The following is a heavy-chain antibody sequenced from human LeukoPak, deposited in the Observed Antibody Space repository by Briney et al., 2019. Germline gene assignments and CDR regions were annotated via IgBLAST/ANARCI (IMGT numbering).Heavy chain of an antibody. J-gene: IGHJ4*02. V-gene: IGHV4-59*01. D-gene: IGHD6-13*01. CDR2: IYYSGST. CDR1: GGSISSYY. Sequence: SETLSLTCTVSGGSISSYYWSWIRQPPGKGLEWIGYIYYSGSTNYNPSLKSRVTISVDTSKNQFSLKLSSVTAADTAVYYCARAPPGAAAGRRWYFDYWGQGTLVTVSS. CDR3: ARAPPGAAAGRRWYFDY.